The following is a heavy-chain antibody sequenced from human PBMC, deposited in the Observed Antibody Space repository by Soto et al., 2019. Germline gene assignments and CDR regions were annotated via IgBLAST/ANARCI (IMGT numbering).Heavy chain of an antibody. CDR2: ISSRVYST. J-gene: IGHJ4*02. D-gene: IGHD6-6*01. CDR1: GFTFGSSA. Sequence: PGGSLRLSCAASGFTFGSSAMSWARQAPGKGLEWLSAISSRVYSTYYADSVKGRFTISRDNSKNTLYLQMNSLRAEDTAVYYCAKDSQYSSSSNYWGQGTLVTVSS. CDR3: AKDSQYSSSSNY. V-gene: IGHV3-23*01.